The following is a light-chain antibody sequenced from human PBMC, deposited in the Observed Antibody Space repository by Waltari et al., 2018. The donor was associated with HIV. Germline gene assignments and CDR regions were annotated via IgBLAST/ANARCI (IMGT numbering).Light chain of an antibody. CDR3: SSYTSSSTVV. Sequence: QSALTQPPSVSGCPGHPPPIPCTGTSSHVGGYNYASWYQQHPGKAPKLMIYDVSNRPSGVSNRFSGSKSGNTASLTISGLQAEDEADYYCSSYTSSSTVVFGGGTKLTVL. J-gene: IGLJ2*01. V-gene: IGLV2-14*03. CDR1: SSHVGGYNY. CDR2: DVS.